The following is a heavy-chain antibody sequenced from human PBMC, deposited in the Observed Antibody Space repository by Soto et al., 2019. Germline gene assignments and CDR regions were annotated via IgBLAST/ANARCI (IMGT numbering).Heavy chain of an antibody. CDR3: ARAVGYCRGTSCFDYYYYGMDV. CDR1: GGTFSSYA. J-gene: IGHJ6*02. V-gene: IGHV1-69*13. Sequence: SVKVSCKASGGTFSSYAISWVRQAPGQGLEWMGGIIPIFGTANYAQKFQGRVTITADESTSTAYMELSSLRSEDTAVYYCARAVGYCRGTSCFDYYYYGMDVWGQGTTVTVSS. D-gene: IGHD2-2*01. CDR2: IIPIFGTA.